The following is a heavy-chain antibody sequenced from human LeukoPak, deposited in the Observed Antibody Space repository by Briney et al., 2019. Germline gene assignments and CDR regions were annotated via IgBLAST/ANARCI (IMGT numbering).Heavy chain of an antibody. V-gene: IGHV3-20*04. CDR1: GFTFDDYG. Sequence: PGGSLRLSCAASGFTFDDYGMSWVRQAPGKGLEWVSGINWNGGSTGYADSVKGRFTISRDNAKNSLYLQMNSLRAEDTALYYCARDRDTAYPRGIVDSWGQGTLVTVSS. D-gene: IGHD5-18*01. CDR3: ARDRDTAYPRGIVDS. J-gene: IGHJ4*02. CDR2: INWNGGST.